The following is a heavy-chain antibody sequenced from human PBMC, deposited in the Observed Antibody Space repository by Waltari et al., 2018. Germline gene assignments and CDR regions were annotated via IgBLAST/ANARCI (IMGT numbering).Heavy chain of an antibody. J-gene: IGHJ4*02. D-gene: IGHD1-26*01. CDR3: ARGELLFDY. V-gene: IGHV3-53*01. Sequence: EVQLVESGGGLIQPGGSLRLSCAASGFTVSSNYRSWVRQAPGKGLGGVSVIYSGGGTDYADSVKGRFTISRDNSKNTLYLQMTSLRAEDTAVYYCARGELLFDYWGQGTLVTVSS. CDR1: GFTVSSNY. CDR2: IYSGGGT.